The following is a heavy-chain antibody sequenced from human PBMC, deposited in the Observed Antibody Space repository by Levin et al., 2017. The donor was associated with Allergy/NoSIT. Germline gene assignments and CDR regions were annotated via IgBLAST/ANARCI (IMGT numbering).Heavy chain of an antibody. CDR2: ISSSGSTI. D-gene: IGHD3-10*01. J-gene: IGHJ6*02. Sequence: GGSLRLSCAASGFTFSSYEMNWVRQAPGKGLEWVSYISSSGSTIYYADSVKGRFTISRDNAKNSLYLQMNSLRAEDTAVYYCARAWAMVRGKPYYYYYGMDVWGQGTTVTVSS. CDR3: ARAWAMVRGKPYYYYYGMDV. V-gene: IGHV3-48*03. CDR1: GFTFSSYE.